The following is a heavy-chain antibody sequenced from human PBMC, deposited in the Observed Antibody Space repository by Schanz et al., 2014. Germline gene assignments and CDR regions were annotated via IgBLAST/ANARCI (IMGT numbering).Heavy chain of an antibody. CDR2: MQPDSGKT. D-gene: IGHD6-25*01. CDR3: ARGQRRTIGRPFGP. Sequence: QVQLVQSWAEVKGPGASVKVSCKASGYTTFTDYYIHWVRQAIGQGPEWMGWMQPDSGKTHYAEKFQGRVAMTRDVSISTAYMELSSLASEDTAVYYCARGQRRTIGRPFGPWGQGTLVTVSS. CDR1: GYTTFTDYY. V-gene: IGHV1-8*02. J-gene: IGHJ5*02.